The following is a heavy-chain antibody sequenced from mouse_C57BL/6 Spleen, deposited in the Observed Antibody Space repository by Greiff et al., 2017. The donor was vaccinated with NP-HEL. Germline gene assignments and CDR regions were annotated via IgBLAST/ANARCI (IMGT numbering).Heavy chain of an antibody. D-gene: IGHD1-1*01. CDR2: INPNNGGT. V-gene: IGHV1-18*01. CDR3: ARRRLLRSPYYAMDY. J-gene: IGHJ4*01. Sequence: EVQLQQSGPELVKPGASVKIPCKASGYTFTDYNMDWVKQSHGKSLEWIGDINPNNGGTIYNQKFKGKATLTVDKSSSTAYMELRSLTSEDTAVYYCARRRLLRSPYYAMDYWGQGTSVTVSS. CDR1: GYTFTDYN.